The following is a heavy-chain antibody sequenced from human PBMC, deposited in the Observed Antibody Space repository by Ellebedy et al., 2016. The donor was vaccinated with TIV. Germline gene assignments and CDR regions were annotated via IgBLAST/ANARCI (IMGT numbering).Heavy chain of an antibody. D-gene: IGHD2-2*01. J-gene: IGHJ5*02. V-gene: IGHV4-4*07. Sequence: GSLRLSXTVSGGSISSYYWSWIRQPAGKGLEWIGRIYTSGSTNYNPSLKSRVTMSVDTSKNQFSLKLSSVTAADTAVYYCARELVVVPAAMGWFNPWGQGTLVTVSS. CDR2: IYTSGST. CDR1: GGSISSYY. CDR3: ARELVVVPAAMGWFNP.